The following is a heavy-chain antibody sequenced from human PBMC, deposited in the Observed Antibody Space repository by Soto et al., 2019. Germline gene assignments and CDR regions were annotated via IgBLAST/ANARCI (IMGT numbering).Heavy chain of an antibody. CDR2: IYHSGST. J-gene: IGHJ3*02. Sequence: SETLSLTCAVSGGSISSSNWWSWVRQPPGKGLEWIGEIYHSGSTNSNPSLKSRVTISVNKSKTQFSLKLSSVTDADTFVYHCAYGLPGAFDIWGQGTMVTVSS. D-gene: IGHD3-10*01. CDR3: AYGLPGAFDI. CDR1: GGSISSSNW. V-gene: IGHV4-4*02.